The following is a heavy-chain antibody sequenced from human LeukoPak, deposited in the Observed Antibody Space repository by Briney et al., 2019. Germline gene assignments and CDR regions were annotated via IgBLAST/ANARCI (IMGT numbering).Heavy chain of an antibody. V-gene: IGHV3-74*01. CDR1: GFTFSSYW. Sequence: PGGSLRLSCAASGFTFSSYWMHWVRQAPGKGLVWVSRINSDGSSTSYADSVKGRFTISGDNAKNTLYLQMNSLRAEDTAVYYCARRLAAASCDYWGQGTLVTVSS. CDR3: ARRLAAASCDY. J-gene: IGHJ4*02. D-gene: IGHD6-13*01. CDR2: INSDGSST.